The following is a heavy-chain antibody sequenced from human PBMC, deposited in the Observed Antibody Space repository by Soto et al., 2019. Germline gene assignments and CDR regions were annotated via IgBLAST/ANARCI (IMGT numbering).Heavy chain of an antibody. D-gene: IGHD6-19*01. V-gene: IGHV3-30*03. CDR3: ALTRRSSLLEVAGPGFEY. CDR2: LSYEGSEE. J-gene: IGHJ4*02. Sequence: GGSLRLSCAASGFNFGVFGMHWVRQAPGKGLEWLSVLSYEGSEEYYADSVRGRFTISRDNFKNTLFLQMDSLRVDDTGVYYCALTRRSSLLEVAGPGFEYWGQGTLVTVSS. CDR1: GFNFGVFG.